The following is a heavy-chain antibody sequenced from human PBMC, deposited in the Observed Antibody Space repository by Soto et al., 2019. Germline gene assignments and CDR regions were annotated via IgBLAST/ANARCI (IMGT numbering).Heavy chain of an antibody. D-gene: IGHD3-10*01. CDR1: GYTFTNYE. CDR2: MNPGSGNT. Sequence: ASVKVSCKASGYTFTNYEINWVRQATGQGLEWMGWMNPGSGNTGYAHKFQGRVTMTRNISISTAYMELSRLGSDDTAIYYCARMASSGSLNWFDPWGQGTQVTVSS. V-gene: IGHV1-8*01. J-gene: IGHJ5*02. CDR3: ARMASSGSLNWFDP.